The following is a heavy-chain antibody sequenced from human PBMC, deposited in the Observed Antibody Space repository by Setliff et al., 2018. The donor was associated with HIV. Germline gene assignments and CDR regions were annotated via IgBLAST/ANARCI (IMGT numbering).Heavy chain of an antibody. CDR2: ISGSGGST. D-gene: IGHD5-12*01. Sequence: PGGSLRLSCAASGLTFSSYAMSWVRQAPGKGLEWVSAISGSGGSTHYADSAKGRFTISRDNSRNTLYLQMHSLTPEDTAVYYCAKDVARRLAAIGRRGFFDSWGQGTLVTVSS. CDR1: GLTFSSYA. CDR3: AKDVARRLAAIGRRGFFDS. J-gene: IGHJ4*02. V-gene: IGHV3-23*01.